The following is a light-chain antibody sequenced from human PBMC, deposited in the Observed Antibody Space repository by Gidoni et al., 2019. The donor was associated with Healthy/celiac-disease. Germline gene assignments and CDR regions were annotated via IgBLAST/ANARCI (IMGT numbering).Light chain of an antibody. V-gene: IGKV3-20*01. J-gene: IGKJ1*01. CDR1: QSVSSSY. CDR3: QQYGSSPGT. Sequence: TPSPGTPSLSPGERATLPCRASQSVSSSYLAWYQQKPGQAPRLLTYGASSRATGIPDRFSGSGSGTDFTLTISRLEPEDFAVYYCQQYGSSPGTFGQGTKVEIK. CDR2: GAS.